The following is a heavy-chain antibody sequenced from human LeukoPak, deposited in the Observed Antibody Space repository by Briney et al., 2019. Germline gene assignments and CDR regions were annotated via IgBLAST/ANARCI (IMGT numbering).Heavy chain of an antibody. CDR3: ARDAYCGGDCYEKDAFDI. Sequence: SETLSLTCTVSGGSIRSSTDYWGWIRQPPGKELEWIGSIYYSGSTYYNPSLKSRVTISVDTSKNQFSVRLSSVTAADTAVYYCARDAYCGGDCYEKDAFDIWGQGTMVTVSS. CDR2: IYYSGST. J-gene: IGHJ3*02. V-gene: IGHV4-39*07. D-gene: IGHD2-21*02. CDR1: GGSIRSSTDY.